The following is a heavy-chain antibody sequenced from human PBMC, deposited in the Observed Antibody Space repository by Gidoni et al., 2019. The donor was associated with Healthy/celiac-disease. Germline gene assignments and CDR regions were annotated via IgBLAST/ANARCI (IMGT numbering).Heavy chain of an antibody. CDR1: GGTCSSYA. Sequence: QVQLVQSGAEVKKPGSSVKVSCKASGGTCSSYAISWVRQAPGQGLEWMGGIIPIIGTANYAKKFQGRVTITADKSTRTAYMELSSLRSEDTAVYYCARDLPGIAAAGRGGDFDYWGQGTLVTVSS. V-gene: IGHV1-69*06. J-gene: IGHJ4*02. D-gene: IGHD6-13*01. CDR3: ARDLPGIAAAGRGGDFDY. CDR2: IIPIIGTA.